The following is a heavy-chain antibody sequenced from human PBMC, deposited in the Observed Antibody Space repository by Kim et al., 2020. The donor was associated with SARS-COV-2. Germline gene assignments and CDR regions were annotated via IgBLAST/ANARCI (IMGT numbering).Heavy chain of an antibody. J-gene: IGHJ5*02. CDR1: GGSISSSSYY. Sequence: SETLSLTCTVSGGSISSSSYYWGWIRQPPGKGLEWIGSINYSGSTYYNPSLKSRVTISVDTSKNQFSLKLSSVTAADTAVYYCARLVEGSSWYIRWFDPGGQGTLVTVSS. V-gene: IGHV4-39*01. D-gene: IGHD6-13*01. CDR3: ARLVEGSSWYIRWFDP. CDR2: INYSGST.